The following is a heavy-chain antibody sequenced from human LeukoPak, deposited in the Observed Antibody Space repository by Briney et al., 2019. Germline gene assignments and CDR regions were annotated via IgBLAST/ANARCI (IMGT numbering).Heavy chain of an antibody. V-gene: IGHV3-23*01. Sequence: GGSLRLSCTTSGFTFSSYALSWVRQAPGKGLEWVSGIRVSGSTYYPDSVTGRFTISRDNSENTLYLQMSGLRAEDTAIYYCASGTPYDYGDYVTDYWGQGTLVTVSS. CDR1: GFTFSSYA. CDR3: ASGTPYDYGDYVTDY. CDR2: IRVSGST. D-gene: IGHD4-17*01. J-gene: IGHJ4*02.